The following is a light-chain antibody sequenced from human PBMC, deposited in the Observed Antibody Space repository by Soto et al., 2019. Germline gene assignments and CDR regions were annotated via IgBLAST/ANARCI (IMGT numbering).Light chain of an antibody. J-gene: IGKJ3*01. CDR1: QSIVHDEGNTY. Sequence: DIVMTQTPLSSSVTLGQPPSISCRSSQSIVHDEGNTYFSWLQQRPGQTPSLLIYEISNRFSGVPDRFRGSGAGTDLTLKISMVEAEDVGVDYCLAGTQFPFTFGPGTRVDIK. CDR2: EIS. CDR3: LAGTQFPFT. V-gene: IGKV2-24*01.